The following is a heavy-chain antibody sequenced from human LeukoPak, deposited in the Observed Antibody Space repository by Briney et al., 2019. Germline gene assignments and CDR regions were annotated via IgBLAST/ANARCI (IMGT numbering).Heavy chain of an antibody. V-gene: IGHV3-7*01. Sequence: GGSLRLSCAASGFTSSSYWMSWVRQAPGKGLEWVANIKQDGSEKYYVDSVKGQFHISSNNAKISLYLQMNSLRADDTAVYYCASSVRAYGYYYVDDYWGQGTLVTVSS. CDR1: GFTSSSYW. D-gene: IGHD3-22*01. CDR2: IKQDGSEK. J-gene: IGHJ4*02. CDR3: ASSVRAYGYYYVDDY.